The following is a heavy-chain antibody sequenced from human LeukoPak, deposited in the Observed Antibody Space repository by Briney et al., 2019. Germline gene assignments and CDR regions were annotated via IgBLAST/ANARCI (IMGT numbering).Heavy chain of an antibody. Sequence: GGSLRLSCAVSGFTFSSYWMSWVRQAPGKGLEWAANIKHDGIEKYYLDSVKGRFTISRDNAKNSLYLQMNSLRAEDTAVYYCAELGITMIGGVWGKGTTVTISS. J-gene: IGHJ6*04. CDR2: IKHDGIEK. CDR3: AELGITMIGGV. D-gene: IGHD3-10*02. V-gene: IGHV3-7*01. CDR1: GFTFSSYW.